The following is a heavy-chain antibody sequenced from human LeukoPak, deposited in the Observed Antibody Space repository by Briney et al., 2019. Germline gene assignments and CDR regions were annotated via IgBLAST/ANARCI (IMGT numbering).Heavy chain of an antibody. Sequence: SQALSLTCAISGDSVSSTAWNWIRQSPSRGLEWLGRTYYRSKWYNDYAVSVKSRITINPDTSKNQFSLQLNSVTPEDTAVYYCARGGRGYCTSSSCYFDYWGQGTLVTVSS. J-gene: IGHJ4*02. CDR3: ARGGRGYCTSSSCYFDY. D-gene: IGHD2-2*01. CDR2: TYYRSKWYN. CDR1: GDSVSSTA. V-gene: IGHV6-1*01.